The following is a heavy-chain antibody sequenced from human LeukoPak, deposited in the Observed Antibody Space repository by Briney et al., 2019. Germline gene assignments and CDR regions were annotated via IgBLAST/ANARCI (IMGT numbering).Heavy chain of an antibody. Sequence: GRSLRLSCAASGFTFSSYAMHWVRQAPGKGLEWVSSISSSSSYIYYADSVKGRFTISRDNAKNSLYLQMNSLRAEDTAVYYCARDDNYDSSGYYGDYWGQGTLVTVSS. CDR3: ARDDNYDSSGYYGDY. CDR2: ISSSSSYI. J-gene: IGHJ4*02. CDR1: GFTFSSYA. D-gene: IGHD3-22*01. V-gene: IGHV3-21*01.